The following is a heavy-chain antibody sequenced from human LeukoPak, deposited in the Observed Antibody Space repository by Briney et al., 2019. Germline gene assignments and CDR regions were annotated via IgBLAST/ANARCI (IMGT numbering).Heavy chain of an antibody. Sequence: PSETLSLTCTVSGGSISSYYWSWIRQPPGKGREWVGYIYYSGSTNYNPSLKSRVTISVDTSKNQFSLKLSSVTAADTAVYYCARSDSSGYSFMEHWGQGSLVTVPS. J-gene: IGHJ1*01. V-gene: IGHV4-59*01. CDR1: GGSISSYY. CDR3: ARSDSSGYSFMEH. D-gene: IGHD3-22*01. CDR2: IYYSGST.